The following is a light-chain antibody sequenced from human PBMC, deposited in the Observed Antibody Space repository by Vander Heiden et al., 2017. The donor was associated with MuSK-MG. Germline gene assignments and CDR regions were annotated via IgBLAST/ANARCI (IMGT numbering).Light chain of an antibody. CDR1: SSNIGPTYD. CDR2: GNT. V-gene: IGLV1-40*02. Sequence: QSVLTQPPSVSGAPGQTVPISCTGTSSNIGPTYDVHWYQHLPGTAPKLLSFGNTNRPSGVPDRFAGSKSGTSASLAITGLQAEDEADYYCQSYDSSLSGWVFGGGTKMTVL. J-gene: IGLJ3*02. CDR3: QSYDSSLSGWV.